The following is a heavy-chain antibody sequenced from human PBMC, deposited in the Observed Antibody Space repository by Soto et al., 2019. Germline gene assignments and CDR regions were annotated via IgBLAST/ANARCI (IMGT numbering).Heavy chain of an antibody. D-gene: IGHD2-15*01. V-gene: IGHV1-18*04. CDR2: ISAYNGNT. CDR1: GYTFTSYG. Sequence: GASVKVSCKASGYTFTSYGISWVRQAPVQGLEWMGWISAYNGNTNYAQKLQGRVTMTTDTSTSTAYMELRSLRSDDTAVYYCARVGYCSGGSCYWFDPWGQGTLVTVSS. J-gene: IGHJ5*02. CDR3: ARVGYCSGGSCYWFDP.